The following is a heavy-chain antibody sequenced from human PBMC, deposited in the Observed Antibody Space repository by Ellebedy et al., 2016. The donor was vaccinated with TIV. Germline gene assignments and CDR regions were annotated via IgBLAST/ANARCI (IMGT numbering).Heavy chain of an antibody. V-gene: IGHV4-34*01. CDR1: GGSFSGYY. Sequence: MPSETLSLTCAVYGGSFSGYYWSWIRQPPGKGLEWIGEINHSGSTNYNPSLKSRVTITVDTSKTQFSLKLSSVTAADTAVYYCARAGGFSDFVVLDVAPRWFDPWGQGILVTV. J-gene: IGHJ5*02. CDR2: INHSGST. CDR3: ARAGGFSDFVVLDVAPRWFDP. D-gene: IGHD2-21*01.